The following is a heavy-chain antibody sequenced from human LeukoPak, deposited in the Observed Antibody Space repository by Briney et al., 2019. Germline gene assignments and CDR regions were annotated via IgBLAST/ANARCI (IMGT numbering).Heavy chain of an antibody. V-gene: IGHV3-23*01. CDR2: ISGSGGRT. D-gene: IGHD6-19*01. CDR3: AKDALAVAVDYFDY. Sequence: SGGSLRLSCAASGFTFSSFAMSWVRQAPGKGLEWVSVISGSGGRTYYADSVKGRFTISRDNSKNTLYLQMNSLRAEDTAIYYCAKDALAVAVDYFDYWGQGTLVTVSS. J-gene: IGHJ4*02. CDR1: GFTFSSFA.